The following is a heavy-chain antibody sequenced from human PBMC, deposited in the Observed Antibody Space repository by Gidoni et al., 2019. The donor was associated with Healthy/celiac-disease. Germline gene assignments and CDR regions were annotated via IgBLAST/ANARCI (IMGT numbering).Heavy chain of an antibody. Sequence: EVQLVESGGGLVKPGGSLRLSCAASGFTFSSYSMNWVRRAPGKGLEWVSSISSSSSYIYYADSVKGRFTISRDNAKNSLYLQMNSLRAEETAVYYCARDRLGLTTHWGQGTLVTVSS. CDR3: ARDRLGLTTH. CDR1: GFTFSSYS. V-gene: IGHV3-21*01. CDR2: ISSSSSYI. J-gene: IGHJ4*02. D-gene: IGHD5-12*01.